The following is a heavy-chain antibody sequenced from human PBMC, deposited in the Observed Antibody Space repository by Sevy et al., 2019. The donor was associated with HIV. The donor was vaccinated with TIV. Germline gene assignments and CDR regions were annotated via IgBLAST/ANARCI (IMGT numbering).Heavy chain of an antibody. V-gene: IGHV1-18*01. D-gene: IGHD6-19*01. J-gene: IGHJ4*02. CDR2: ISAYNGNT. Sequence: ASVKVSCKDSGYTFTSYGISWVRQAPGQGLEWMGWISAYNGNTNYAQKLQGRVTMTTDTSTSTAYMELRSLRSDDTAVYYCARDPPTYSSGWLTLDYWGQGTLVTVSS. CDR3: ARDPPTYSSGWLTLDY. CDR1: GYTFTSYG.